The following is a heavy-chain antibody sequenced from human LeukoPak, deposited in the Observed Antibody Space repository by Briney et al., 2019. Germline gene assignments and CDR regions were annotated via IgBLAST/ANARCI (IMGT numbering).Heavy chain of an antibody. J-gene: IGHJ4*02. V-gene: IGHV1-46*03. D-gene: IGHD4-17*01. Sequence: ASVKVSCKASGYTFTNYAMNWVRQAPGQGLEWMGIINPSGGSTRYAQKFQGRVTITADESTSTAYMELSSLRSEDTAVYYCAHLPNGHDDYGDYRLAYYFDYWGQGTLVTVSS. CDR1: GYTFTNYA. CDR3: AHLPNGHDDYGDYRLAYYFDY. CDR2: INPSGGST.